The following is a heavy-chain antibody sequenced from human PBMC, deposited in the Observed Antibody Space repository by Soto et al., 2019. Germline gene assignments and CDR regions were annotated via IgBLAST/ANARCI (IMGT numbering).Heavy chain of an antibody. CDR3: AIDDRNSSGWDVDY. V-gene: IGHV3-48*02. CDR2: ISSSSSPI. J-gene: IGHJ4*02. CDR1: GFTFSIYS. Sequence: EVQLVESGGGLVQPGGSLRLSCAASGFTFSIYSMNWVRQAPGKGLEWFSYISSSSSPIYYADSVKGRFTISRDNAKNSLYLQMNSLRDEDTAVYYCAIDDRNSSGWDVDYWGQGTLVTVSS. D-gene: IGHD6-19*01.